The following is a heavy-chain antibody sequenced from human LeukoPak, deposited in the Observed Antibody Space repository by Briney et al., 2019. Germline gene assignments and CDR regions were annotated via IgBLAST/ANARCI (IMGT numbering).Heavy chain of an antibody. V-gene: IGHV1-24*01. D-gene: IGHD7-27*01. CDR3: ATGGGSGDYYFDF. Sequence: ASVKVSCKASGYTLTELSMHWVRQAPGKGLEWMGGFDPEDGETIYAQKFQGRVTMTEDTSTDTAYMELSSLRSEDTAVYYCATGGGSGDYYFDFWGQGTLVTVSS. CDR2: FDPEDGET. J-gene: IGHJ4*02. CDR1: GYTLTELS.